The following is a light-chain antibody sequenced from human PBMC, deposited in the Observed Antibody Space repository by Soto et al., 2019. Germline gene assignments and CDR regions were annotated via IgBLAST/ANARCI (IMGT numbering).Light chain of an antibody. Sequence: IHMTQSTSSVSASVGYRVTITCRASQDISRWLVWYQQKPGKAPKALIYGASTLLSGVPSRFSGSGYGTDFNLSISSLQTEDFATYYCQQANSFPITFGQGTRLEIK. CDR2: GAS. J-gene: IGKJ5*01. V-gene: IGKV1-12*01. CDR3: QQANSFPIT. CDR1: QDISRW.